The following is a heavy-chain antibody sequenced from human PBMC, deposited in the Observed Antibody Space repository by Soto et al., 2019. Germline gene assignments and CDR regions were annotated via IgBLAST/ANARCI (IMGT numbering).Heavy chain of an antibody. Sequence: QVQLVQSGAEVKKPGSSVKVSCKASGGTFSTYAISWVRQAPGQGLEWMGGIIPIFGTANYAQKFQGRVTITADGSPSTAYLEVSSLRSEDTAVYYCARVLKNVSPYDSSGYYYYWGQGTLVTVSS. J-gene: IGHJ4*02. CDR3: ARVLKNVSPYDSSGYYYY. CDR2: IIPIFGTA. CDR1: GGTFSTYA. V-gene: IGHV1-69*01. D-gene: IGHD3-22*01.